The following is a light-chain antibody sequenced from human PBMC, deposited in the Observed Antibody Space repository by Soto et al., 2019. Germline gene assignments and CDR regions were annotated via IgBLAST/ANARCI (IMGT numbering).Light chain of an antibody. CDR2: AAS. CDR3: QNYNSAPFT. V-gene: IGKV1-27*01. CDR1: QGISNY. J-gene: IGKJ3*01. Sequence: DIQMTQSPSSLSASVGDRVTITCRARQGISNYLAWYQQKPGKVPKLLIYAASTLQSGVPSRFSGSGSGTDFTLTISSLQPEDVATYYCQNYNSAPFTFGPGTKVDIK.